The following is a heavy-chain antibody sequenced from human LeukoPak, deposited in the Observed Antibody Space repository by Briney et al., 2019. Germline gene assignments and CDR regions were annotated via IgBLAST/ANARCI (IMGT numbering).Heavy chain of an antibody. CDR1: TPKPSMDE. CDR2: ISSGTTTI. V-gene: IGHV3-48*03. Sequence: SGGSLSPACPPATPKPSMDEVGCDRQAPGKGLEWVSYISSGTTTIYYAESVKGRFTISRDNAKNSLYLQMNSLRAEDTAVYYCARRYCSSTSCTLDYWGQGTLVTVSS. J-gene: IGHJ4*02. D-gene: IGHD2-2*01. CDR3: ARRYCSSTSCTLDY.